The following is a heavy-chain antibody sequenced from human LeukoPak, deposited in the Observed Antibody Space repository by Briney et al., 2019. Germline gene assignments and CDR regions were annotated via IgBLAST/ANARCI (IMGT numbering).Heavy chain of an antibody. CDR1: GFTFSSYA. Sequence: GGSLRLSCAASGFTFSSYAMSWVRQAPGKGLEWVSAISGSGGSTYYADSVKGRFTISRDNSKNTLYLQMNSLRADDTAVCYCAKDRNNYDILTGWGQGTLVTVSS. D-gene: IGHD3-9*01. CDR3: AKDRNNYDILTG. J-gene: IGHJ4*02. V-gene: IGHV3-23*01. CDR2: ISGSGGST.